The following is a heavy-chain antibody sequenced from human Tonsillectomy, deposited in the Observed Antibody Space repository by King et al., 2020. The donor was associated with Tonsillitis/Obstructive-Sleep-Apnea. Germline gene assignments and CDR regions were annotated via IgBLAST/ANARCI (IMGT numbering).Heavy chain of an antibody. CDR1: GFSLSTSGVG. J-gene: IGHJ4*02. CDR2: IYWDDDK. Sequence: ITLKESGPTLVKPTQTLTLTCTFSGFSLSTSGVGVGWIRQPPGKALEWLALIYWDDDKRYSPSLKSRLTITTDTSKNQVVLTMTNMDPVDTTTYYCAHRGDYIWGSYRSTQEGFDYWGQGTLVTVSS. D-gene: IGHD3-16*02. CDR3: AHRGDYIWGSYRSTQEGFDY. V-gene: IGHV2-5*02.